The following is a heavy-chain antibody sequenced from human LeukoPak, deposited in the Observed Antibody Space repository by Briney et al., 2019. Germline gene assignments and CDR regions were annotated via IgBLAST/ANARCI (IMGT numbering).Heavy chain of an antibody. J-gene: IGHJ6*02. Sequence: AGGSLRLSCAASGFTFSSHAMHWVRQAPGKGLEWVAVISYDGSNKYYADSVRGRFIISRDNSKNTLYLQMSSLRAEDTAVYYCARAGTDYYGMDVWGQGTTVTVSS. D-gene: IGHD1-7*01. V-gene: IGHV3-30-3*01. CDR2: ISYDGSNK. CDR3: ARAGTDYYGMDV. CDR1: GFTFSSHA.